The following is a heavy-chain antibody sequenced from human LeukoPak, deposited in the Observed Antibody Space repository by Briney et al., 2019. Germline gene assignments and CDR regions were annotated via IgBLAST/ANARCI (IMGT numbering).Heavy chain of an antibody. D-gene: IGHD2-2*01. Sequence: GGSLRLSCAASGFIFTSYEMKWVRQAPGKGLEWISYISSRSGAIYYADSVKGRFTISRDNAMNSLYLQMNSLRAEDTAVYYGARAGSCSGTSCFDYWGQGTLVTVSS. V-gene: IGHV3-48*03. CDR1: GFIFTSYE. CDR2: ISSRSGAI. CDR3: ARAGSCSGTSCFDY. J-gene: IGHJ4*02.